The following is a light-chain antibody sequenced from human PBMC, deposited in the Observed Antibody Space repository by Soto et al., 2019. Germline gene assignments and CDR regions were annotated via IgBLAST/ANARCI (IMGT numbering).Light chain of an antibody. CDR1: QSVGSNY. V-gene: IGKV3-20*01. Sequence: EIVLTQFPGTLSLSPGERATLSCRASQSVGSNYLAWYQQRPGQPPNLLIFGASHRAPDIPDRFSGSGSGTDFTLTISRLEPEDFEVYYCQQYGSSIQTFGQGTKVDI. CDR2: GAS. J-gene: IGKJ1*01. CDR3: QQYGSSIQT.